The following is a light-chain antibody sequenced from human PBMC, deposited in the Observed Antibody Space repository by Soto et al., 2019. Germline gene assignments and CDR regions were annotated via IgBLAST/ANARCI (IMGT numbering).Light chain of an antibody. Sequence: QSALTQPASVSGSPGQSITISCTGTSSDVGGCNYVSWYQQHPGKAPKLMIYDVSNRPSGVSNRFSGSKSGNTASLAISGLQAEDEADYYCSSYKSSRTLVVFGGGTQLTVL. J-gene: IGLJ2*01. CDR3: SSYKSSRTLVV. CDR1: SSDVGGCNY. V-gene: IGLV2-14*01. CDR2: DVS.